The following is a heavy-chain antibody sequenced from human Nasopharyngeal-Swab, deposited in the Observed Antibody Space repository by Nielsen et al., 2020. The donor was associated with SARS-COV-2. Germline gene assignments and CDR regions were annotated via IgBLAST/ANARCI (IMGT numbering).Heavy chain of an antibody. CDR3: ASHSSSWDY. V-gene: IGHV3-23*01. J-gene: IGHJ4*02. D-gene: IGHD6-13*01. Sequence: GESLKISCAASGFTFSSYAISWVRQAPGKGLEWVSVISGSDYSTYYADSVKGRFTISRDNSKNTVSLQMNSLRVEDTAMYYCASHSSSWDYWGQGTLVTVSS. CDR2: ISGSDYST. CDR1: GFTFSSYA.